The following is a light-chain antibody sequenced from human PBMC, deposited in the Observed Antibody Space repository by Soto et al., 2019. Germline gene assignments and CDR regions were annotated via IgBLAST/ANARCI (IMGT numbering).Light chain of an antibody. CDR3: SSFTSRFTFV. CDR2: EVT. J-gene: IGLJ1*01. CDR1: SSDVGSHNF. V-gene: IGLV2-14*02. Sequence: QSALTQPASVSGSPGQSITISCTGTSSDVGSHNFVSWYQQRPGKAPKLMISEVTNRPSGVSDRFSGSKSGNTASLTISGLQAEDEADYYCSSFTSRFTFVFGTGTKLTVL.